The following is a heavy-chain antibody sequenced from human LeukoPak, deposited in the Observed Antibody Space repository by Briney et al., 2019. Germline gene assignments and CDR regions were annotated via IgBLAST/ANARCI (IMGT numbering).Heavy chain of an antibody. CDR1: GGSINSGSYY. D-gene: IGHD3-22*01. J-gene: IGHJ6*03. Sequence: SETLSLTCTVSGGSINSGSYYWSWIRQPPGKGLEWIGYIYYSGSTYYNPSLRSRVTISVDTSKDQFSLKLSSVTAADTAVYYCARSSEGRYYYDSSGFSYYYYYMDVWGKGTTVTISS. CDR3: ARSSEGRYYYDSSGFSYYYYYMDV. V-gene: IGHV4-61*01. CDR2: IYYSGST.